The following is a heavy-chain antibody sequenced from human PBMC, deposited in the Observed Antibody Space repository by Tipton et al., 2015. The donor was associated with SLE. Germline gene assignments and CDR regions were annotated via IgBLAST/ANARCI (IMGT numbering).Heavy chain of an antibody. D-gene: IGHD3-16*01. J-gene: IGHJ3*02. CDR3: ISLSLAVLPAAFDM. V-gene: IGHV3-73*01. CDR1: GFVFRDSD. CDR2: IRSEVNGYAT. Sequence: GSLRLSCAASGFVFRDSDMHWVRQASGKGLEWVGRIRSEVNGYATLYAASVKGRFSISRDDSKNTTYLQMDSLKTEDTAVYFCISLSLAVLPAAFDMWGQGTMVIVS.